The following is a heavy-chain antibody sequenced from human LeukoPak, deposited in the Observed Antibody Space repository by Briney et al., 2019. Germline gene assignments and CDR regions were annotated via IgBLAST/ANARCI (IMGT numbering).Heavy chain of an antibody. V-gene: IGHV4-39*01. J-gene: IGHJ5*02. D-gene: IGHD2-2*01. Sequence: SETLSLTCTVSGGSISSSSYYWGWIRQPPGKGLEWIGSIYYSGSTYYNPSLKSRVTISVDTSKNQFSLKLSSVTAADTAVYYCARLVRASAAMMGVFDPWGQGTLVTVSS. CDR3: ARLVRASAAMMGVFDP. CDR2: IYYSGST. CDR1: GGSISSSSYY.